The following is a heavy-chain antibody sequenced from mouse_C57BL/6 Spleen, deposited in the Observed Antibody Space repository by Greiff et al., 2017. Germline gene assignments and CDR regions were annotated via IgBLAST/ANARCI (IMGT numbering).Heavy chain of an antibody. CDR2: IYPRSGNT. Sequence: VKLMESGAELARPGASVKLSCKASGYTFTSYGISWVKQRTGQGLEWIGEIYPRSGNTYYNEKFKGKATLTADKSSSTAYMELRSLTSEDSAVYFCARSGMVTTYFDYWGQGTTLTVSS. CDR1: GYTFTSYG. J-gene: IGHJ2*01. V-gene: IGHV1-81*01. D-gene: IGHD2-2*01. CDR3: ARSGMVTTYFDY.